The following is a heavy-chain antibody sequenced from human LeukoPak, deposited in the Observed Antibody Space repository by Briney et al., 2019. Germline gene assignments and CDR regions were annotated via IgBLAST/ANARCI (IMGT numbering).Heavy chain of an antibody. D-gene: IGHD6-13*01. J-gene: IGHJ4*02. CDR1: GFSFTNAW. V-gene: IGHV3-15*01. CDR3: TTGRYSSL. Sequence: GGSLRLSCAASGFSFTNAWMRWVRQAPGKGLEWVGRIQSKADGGTTDYGASVKGRFTISRDDSKSTLYLQMNSLKTEDTAVYYCTTGRYSSLWGQGTLVTVSS. CDR2: IQSKADGGTT.